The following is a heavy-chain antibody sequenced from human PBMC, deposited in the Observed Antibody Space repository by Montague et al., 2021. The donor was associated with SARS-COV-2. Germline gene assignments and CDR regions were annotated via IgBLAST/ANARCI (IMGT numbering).Heavy chain of an antibody. CDR1: GGSISSYY. CDR2: IFHSGIT. V-gene: IGHV4-59*13. J-gene: IGHJ5*02. CDR3: ARTEYNWNDWFDP. D-gene: IGHD1-20*01. Sequence: SETLSLTCSVSGGSISSYYWSWIRQSPGKGLEWIGYIFHSGITDYNPSLKSRVIISADMSKNQFSLQLNSVTAADSAVYYCARTEYNWNDWFDPWGQGTLVTVSS.